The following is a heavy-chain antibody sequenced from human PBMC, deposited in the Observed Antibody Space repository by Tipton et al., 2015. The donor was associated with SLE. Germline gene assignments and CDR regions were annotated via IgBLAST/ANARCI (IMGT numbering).Heavy chain of an antibody. Sequence: TLSLTCEVSSGPLTGFYYHWIRQSPGKGLEWIGEINYSGRSTYNPSLESRVTMSIDTSKNHFSLKLRSVTAADTAVYYCARDALGVAARWFDPWGPGTLVTVSS. CDR2: INYSGRS. CDR1: SGPLTGFY. CDR3: ARDALGVAARWFDP. V-gene: IGHV4-34*01. J-gene: IGHJ5*02. D-gene: IGHD6-19*01.